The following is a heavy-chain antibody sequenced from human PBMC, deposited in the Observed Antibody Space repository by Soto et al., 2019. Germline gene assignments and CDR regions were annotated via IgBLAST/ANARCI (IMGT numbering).Heavy chain of an antibody. CDR1: GGTFTSTA. Sequence: QVLLVQSSAEVKKPGSSVKVSCKASGGTFTSTAFSWVRQAPGQGLEWMGGIISVLGTPNYAQKFHARLTVTADASTTTVHMELSSLRSDDTAVYYCASSAGLDHLLNYYGLNVWGQGTTVTVSS. D-gene: IGHD6-13*01. CDR3: ASSAGLDHLLNYYGLNV. V-gene: IGHV1-69*01. CDR2: IISVLGTP. J-gene: IGHJ6*02.